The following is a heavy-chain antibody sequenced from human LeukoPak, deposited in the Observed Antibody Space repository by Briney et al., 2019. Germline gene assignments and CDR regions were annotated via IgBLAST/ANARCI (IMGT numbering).Heavy chain of an antibody. J-gene: IGHJ4*02. D-gene: IGHD6-13*01. CDR3: ARGWGQQLVRQFDY. CDR1: GLTFSSYT. Sequence: GGSLRLSCAASGLTFSSYTMNWVRQAPGKGLEWVSSITSSSSYIYYADSVKGRFTISRDNAKNSLYLQMNSLRAEDTAVYYCARGWGQQLVRQFDYWGQGTLVTVSS. V-gene: IGHV3-21*01. CDR2: ITSSSSYI.